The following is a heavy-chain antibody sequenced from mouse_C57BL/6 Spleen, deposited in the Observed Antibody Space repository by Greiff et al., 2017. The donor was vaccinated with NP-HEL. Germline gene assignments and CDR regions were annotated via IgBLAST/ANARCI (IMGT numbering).Heavy chain of an antibody. CDR1: GYTFTDYY. J-gene: IGHJ2*01. CDR3: ARGGRRYFDC. CDR2: INPNNGGT. D-gene: IGHD3-3*01. Sequence: EVKLQQSGPELVKPGASVKISCKASGYTFTDYYMNWVKQSHGKSLEWIGDINPNNGGTSYNQKFKGKATLSVDKSSSTAYMELRSLTSEDSAVYDSARGGRRYFDCWGQGTTLTVSS. V-gene: IGHV1-26*01.